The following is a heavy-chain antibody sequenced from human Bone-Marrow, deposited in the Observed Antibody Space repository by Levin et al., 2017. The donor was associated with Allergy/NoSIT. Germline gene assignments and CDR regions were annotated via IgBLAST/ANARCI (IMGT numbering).Heavy chain of an antibody. J-gene: IGHJ5*02. CDR3: ARAPMVQGAKRWFDP. V-gene: IGHV1-69*01. CDR2: IIPIFGTA. CDR1: GGTFSSYA. D-gene: IGHD3-10*01. Sequence: PGESLKISCKASGGTFSSYAISWVRQAPGQGLEWMGGIIPIFGTANYAQKFQGRVTITADESTSTAYMELSSLRSEDTAVYYCARAPMVQGAKRWFDPWGQGTLVTVSS.